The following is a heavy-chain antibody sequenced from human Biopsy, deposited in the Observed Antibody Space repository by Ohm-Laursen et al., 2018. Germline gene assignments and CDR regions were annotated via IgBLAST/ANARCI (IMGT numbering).Heavy chain of an antibody. Sequence: SSVKVSCNASGYNFDIYPLFWVRQAPGQGFEWMGGIVPLFETTDSAQKFQGRVTITADRSTTTAYIELSGLASEDTAIYYCAKAGQTSGEYVVPRHFDSWGQGTRVTVSS. CDR3: AKAGQTSGEYVVPRHFDS. CDR1: GYNFDIYP. CDR2: IVPLFETT. D-gene: IGHD2-15*01. J-gene: IGHJ4*02. V-gene: IGHV1-69*06.